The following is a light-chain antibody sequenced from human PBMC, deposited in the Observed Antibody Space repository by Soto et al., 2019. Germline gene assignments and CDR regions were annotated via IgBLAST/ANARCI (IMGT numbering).Light chain of an antibody. CDR1: SGHSSYI. CDR3: ETWDTNTWV. V-gene: IGLV4-60*02. J-gene: IGLJ3*02. Sequence: QPVLTQSSSASASLGSSVKLTCSQSSGHSSYIIAWHQQQPGKAPRFLMKLEQSGSYNKGSGLPDRFSGSSSGADRYLTISNLQFEDEADYYCETWDTNTWVFGGGTSSPS. CDR2: LEQSGSY.